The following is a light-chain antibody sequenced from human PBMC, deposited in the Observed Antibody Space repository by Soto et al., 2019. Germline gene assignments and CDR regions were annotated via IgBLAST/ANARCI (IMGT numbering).Light chain of an antibody. CDR2: DTD. V-gene: IGLV7-46*01. CDR3: LVIFTGVGEV. CDR1: TGAVTSGHW. Sequence: QAVVTQEPSLTVSPGGTGTLTCGSSTGAVTSGHWPHWFQQKSGQAPRTLIYDTDNKHPWTPARFSGSLLGGKAALTLSGAQPEDEGDYYCLVIFTGVGEVFGTGTKVTVL. J-gene: IGLJ1*01.